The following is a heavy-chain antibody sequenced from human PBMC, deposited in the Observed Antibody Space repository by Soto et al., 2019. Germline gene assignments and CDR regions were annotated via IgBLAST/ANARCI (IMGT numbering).Heavy chain of an antibody. V-gene: IGHV3-21*01. Sequence: RGGSVRGSCVASGFSFSSYSMNWVRQAPGKGLEWVSCISSSSRYIYYADAEKGRFTISRDNAKNSLYLQMNSLRAEDTAVYYCARGFIRFLEWSYGMDVWGQGTTVTLSS. D-gene: IGHD3-3*01. CDR2: ISSSSRYI. J-gene: IGHJ6*02. CDR1: GFSFSSYS. CDR3: ARGFIRFLEWSYGMDV.